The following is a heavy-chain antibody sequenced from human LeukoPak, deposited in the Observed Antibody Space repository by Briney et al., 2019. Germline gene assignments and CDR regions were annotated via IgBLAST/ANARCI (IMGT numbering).Heavy chain of an antibody. CDR2: INPSGGTT. V-gene: IGHV1-46*01. D-gene: IGHD2-2*01. Sequence: ASVKVSCKASGYTFTNYYMHWVRQAPGQGLEWMGIINPSGGTTTYAHKFQDRVTMTRDTSTSTVYMEASSLRPEDTAVYYCARPTSIIPASNVYYYYYAMDVWGQGTTVTVSS. J-gene: IGHJ6*02. CDR3: ARPTSIIPASNVYYYYYAMDV. CDR1: GYTFTNYY.